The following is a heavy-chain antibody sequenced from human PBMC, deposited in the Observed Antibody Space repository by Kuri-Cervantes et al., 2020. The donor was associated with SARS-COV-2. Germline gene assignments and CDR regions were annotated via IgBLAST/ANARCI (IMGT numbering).Heavy chain of an antibody. CDR1: GFTFSSYW. CDR3: ARGFLTWWVLGAFDI. J-gene: IGHJ3*02. Sequence: GESLKISCAASGFTFSSYWMHWVRQAPGKGLEWVAVISYDGSNKYYADSVKGRFTISRDNPKNTLYLQMNSLRAEDTAVYYCARGFLTWWVLGAFDIWGQGTMVTVSS. CDR2: ISYDGSNK. D-gene: IGHD3-3*01. V-gene: IGHV3-30-3*01.